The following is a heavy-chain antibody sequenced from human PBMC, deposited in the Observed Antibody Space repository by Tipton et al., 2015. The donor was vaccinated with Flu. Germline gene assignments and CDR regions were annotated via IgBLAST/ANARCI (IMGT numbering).Heavy chain of an antibody. D-gene: IGHD6-19*01. CDR2: IRHDESDK. V-gene: IGHV3-30*02. CDR1: QFTFRTYG. Sequence: SLRLSCAASQFTFRTYGMHWVRQAPGKGLEWVAFIRHDESDKYYADSVKGRFTISRDNSKNALYLAINSLRTEDTAVYYCAKDGWDTSGWYPFDYWGQGTLVTVSS. CDR3: AKDGWDTSGWYPFDY. J-gene: IGHJ4*02.